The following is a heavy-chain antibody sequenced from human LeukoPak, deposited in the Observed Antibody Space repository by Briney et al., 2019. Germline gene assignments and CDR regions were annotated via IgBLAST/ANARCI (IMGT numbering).Heavy chain of an antibody. V-gene: IGHV3-23*01. CDR2: ISGSGGST. J-gene: IGHJ3*02. CDR3: AKGGNTAMVINPDAFDI. CDR1: GFTFSSYA. Sequence: QPGGSLRLSCAASGFTFSSYAMSWVRQAPGKGLEWVSAISGSGGSTYYADSVKGRFTISSDNSKNTLYLQMNSLRAEDTAVYYCAKGGNTAMVINPDAFDIWGQGTMVTVSS. D-gene: IGHD5-18*01.